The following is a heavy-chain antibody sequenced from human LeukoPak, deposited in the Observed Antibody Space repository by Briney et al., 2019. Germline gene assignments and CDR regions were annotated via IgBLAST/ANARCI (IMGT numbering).Heavy chain of an antibody. V-gene: IGHV4-31*03. J-gene: IGHJ6*03. CDR2: IYYNGRT. CDR1: GDSINSGYH. Sequence: SQTLSLTCTVSGDSINSGYHWSWIRQQPGKGLEWIGNIYYNGRTYYKTSLKSRIIISVDMSKNQISLQLSSVTAADTAVYYCARDLRGSPMDVWGKGTPVAVSS. CDR3: ARDLRGSPMDV. D-gene: IGHD1-26*01.